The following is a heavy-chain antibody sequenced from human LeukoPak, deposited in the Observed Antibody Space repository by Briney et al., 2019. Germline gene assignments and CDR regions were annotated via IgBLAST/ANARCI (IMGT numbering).Heavy chain of an antibody. V-gene: IGHV4-38-2*01. J-gene: IGHJ3*02. CDR3: ARLSQDTWDAFDI. CDR2: IYHSGST. CDR1: GYSISSGYY. D-gene: IGHD2-15*01. Sequence: SETLSLTCAVSGYSISSGYYWGWIRQPPGKGLEWIGSIYHSGSTYYNPPLKSRVTISVDTSKNQFSLKLSSVTAADTAVYYCARLSQDTWDAFDIWGQGTMVTVSS.